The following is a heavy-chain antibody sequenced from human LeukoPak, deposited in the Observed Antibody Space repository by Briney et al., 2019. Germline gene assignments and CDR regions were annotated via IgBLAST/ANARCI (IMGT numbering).Heavy chain of an antibody. CDR2: INHSGST. J-gene: IGHJ5*02. CDR1: GGSFSGYY. CDR3: ARGPARDVVVPAAMGAYWFDP. Sequence: SETLSLTCAVYGGSFSGYYWSWIRQPRGKGLEWIGAINHSGSTNYNPSLKSRVTISVDTSKNQFSLKLSSVTAADTAVYYCARGPARDVVVPAAMGAYWFDPWGQGTLVTVSS. V-gene: IGHV4-34*01. D-gene: IGHD2-2*01.